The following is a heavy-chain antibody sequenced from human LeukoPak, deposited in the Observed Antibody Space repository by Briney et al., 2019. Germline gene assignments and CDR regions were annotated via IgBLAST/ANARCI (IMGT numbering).Heavy chain of an antibody. CDR1: GGTFTSYY. CDR3: ARDEFYGPPYSSGWYD. D-gene: IGHD6-19*01. J-gene: IGHJ4*02. CDR2: INPSGGST. V-gene: IGHV1-46*01. Sequence: ASVKVSCKASGGTFTSYYMHWVRQAPGQGLEWMGIINPSGGSTSYAQKFQGRVTMTRDTSTSTVYMELSSLRSEDTAVYYCARDEFYGPPYSSGWYDWGQGTLVTVSS.